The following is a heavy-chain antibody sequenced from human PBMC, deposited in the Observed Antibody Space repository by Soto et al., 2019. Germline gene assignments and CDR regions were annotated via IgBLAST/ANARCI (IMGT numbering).Heavy chain of an antibody. CDR2: IYYSGST. CDR3: ACYGSGSYYNNWFYP. Sequence: SETLSLTCTVSGDSISSSSYYWGWIRQPPGKGLEWIGSIYYSGSTYYNPSLKSRVTISVDTSKNQFSLKLSSVTAADTAVYYCACYGSGSYYNNWFYPRAQGSLVPVSS. J-gene: IGHJ5*01. D-gene: IGHD3-10*01. V-gene: IGHV4-39*01. CDR1: GDSISSSSYY.